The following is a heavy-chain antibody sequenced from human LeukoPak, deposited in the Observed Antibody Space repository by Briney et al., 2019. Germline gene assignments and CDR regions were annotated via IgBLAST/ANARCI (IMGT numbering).Heavy chain of an antibody. D-gene: IGHD2-2*02. J-gene: IGHJ4*02. CDR3: ARDSRYPFDY. V-gene: IGHV3-48*02. Sequence: GGSLRLSCAASGFTFSGYSMNWVRQAPGKGLEWVSYISSTGNTIAYADSVRGRFTISRDNAKNSLYLQMNSLRDDDTAVYYCARDSRYPFDYWGQGALVTVSS. CDR2: ISSTGNTI. CDR1: GFTFSGYS.